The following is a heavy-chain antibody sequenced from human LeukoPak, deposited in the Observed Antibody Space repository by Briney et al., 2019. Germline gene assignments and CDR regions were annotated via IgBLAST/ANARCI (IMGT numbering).Heavy chain of an antibody. CDR2: ISGSGSTI. J-gene: IGHJ4*02. D-gene: IGHD3-9*01. CDR3: ARGCCSVSGLYFEF. V-gene: IGHV3-11*01. CDR1: GFSFSDYH. Sequence: PGGSLRLSCAGSGFSFSDYHMSWIRQAPGKGLEWVSYISGSGSTIYYADSVKGRFTISRDNAKNSLYLQVNSLRAEDTAVYYCARGCCSVSGLYFEFWGQGSLVTVSS.